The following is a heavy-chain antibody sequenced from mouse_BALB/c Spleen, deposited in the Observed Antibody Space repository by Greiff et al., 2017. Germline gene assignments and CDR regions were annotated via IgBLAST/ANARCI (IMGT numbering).Heavy chain of an antibody. CDR1: GDSITSGY. CDR2: ISYSGST. J-gene: IGHJ1*01. V-gene: IGHV3-8*02. Sequence: EVKLQESGPSLVKPSQTLSLTCSVTGDSITSGYWNWIRKFPGNKLEYMGYISYSGSTYYNPSLKSRISITRDTSKNQYYLQLNSVTTEDTATYYCARYDYGSSYWYFDVWGAGTTVTVSS. CDR3: ARYDYGSSYWYFDV. D-gene: IGHD1-1*01.